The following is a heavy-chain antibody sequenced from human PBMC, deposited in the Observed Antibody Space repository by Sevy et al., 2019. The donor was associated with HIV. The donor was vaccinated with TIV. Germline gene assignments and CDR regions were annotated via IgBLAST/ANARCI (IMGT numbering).Heavy chain of an antibody. CDR1: GFTFSSYG. CDR2: IWYDGSNK. CDR3: AREPTDDFWSGYEYYYYGMDV. D-gene: IGHD3-3*01. J-gene: IGHJ6*02. V-gene: IGHV3-33*01. Sequence: GGSLRLSCAASGFTFSSYGMHWVRQAPGKGLEWVAVIWYDGSNKYYADSVKGRFTISRDNSKNTLYLQMNSLRAEDTAVYCCAREPTDDFWSGYEYYYYGMDVWGQGTTVTVSS.